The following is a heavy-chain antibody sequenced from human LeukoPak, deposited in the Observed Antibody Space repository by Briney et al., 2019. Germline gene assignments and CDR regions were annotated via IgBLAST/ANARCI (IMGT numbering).Heavy chain of an antibody. CDR3: AKGTYYDILTGYLH. CDR1: GFTFSSYS. V-gene: IGHV3-48*01. CDR2: ISSSSSTI. Sequence: PGGSLRLSCAASGFTFSSYSMNWVRQAPGKGLEWVSYISSSSSTIYYADSVKGRFTISRDNSKNTLYLQMNSLRAEDTAVYYCAKGTYYDILTGYLHWGQGTLVTVSS. D-gene: IGHD3-9*01. J-gene: IGHJ4*02.